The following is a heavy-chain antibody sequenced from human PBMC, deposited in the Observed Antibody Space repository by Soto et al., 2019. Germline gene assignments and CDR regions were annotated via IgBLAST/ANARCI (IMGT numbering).Heavy chain of an antibody. J-gene: IGHJ3*02. V-gene: IGHV3-11*01. D-gene: IGHD2-15*01. CDR3: ARAYSDAFDI. CDR1: GFTFNDYY. Sequence: PGGSLRLSCAASGFTFNDYYMTWIRQAPGKGLEWVSYISSSGSGIYYADSMKGRFTISRDNAKKSLYLQMSSLRAEDTGVYYCARAYSDAFDIWGQGTMVTVS. CDR2: ISSSGSGI.